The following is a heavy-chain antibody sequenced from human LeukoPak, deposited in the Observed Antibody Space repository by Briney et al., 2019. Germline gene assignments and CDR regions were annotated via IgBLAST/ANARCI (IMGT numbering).Heavy chain of an antibody. CDR3: ARAANAWYYFDY. Sequence: SETLSRTCSVSAFTMSSTSYDWGCLRQSPGKGLGMNRSMFDSRNVFYNPSLKSQVTLSVDTSKNQFSLKLTSVSAADTAVYFCARAANAWYYFDYWGQGTLVTVSS. CDR1: AFTMSSTSYD. J-gene: IGHJ4*02. CDR2: MFDSRNV. D-gene: IGHD2-2*01. V-gene: IGHV4-39*07.